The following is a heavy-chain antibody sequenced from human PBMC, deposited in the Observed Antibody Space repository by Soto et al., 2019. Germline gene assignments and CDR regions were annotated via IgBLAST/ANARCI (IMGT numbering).Heavy chain of an antibody. V-gene: IGHV5-51*01. J-gene: IGHJ4*02. CDR2: IYPGDSDT. D-gene: IGHD3-16*02. Sequence: PGEYLKISCKGSVYTFISYWIGWVRQKPGKGLEWMGMIYPGDSDTRYSPSFQGQVTISADKSINTAYLQWSSLEASDTAVYYCARIIAASGTGFDYWGQGTLVTVSS. CDR3: ARIIAASGTGFDY. CDR1: VYTFISYW.